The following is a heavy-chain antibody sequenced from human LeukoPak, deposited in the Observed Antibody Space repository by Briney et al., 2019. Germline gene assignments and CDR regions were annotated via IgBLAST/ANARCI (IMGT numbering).Heavy chain of an antibody. Sequence: AGSLRLSCAASGFTVSSNYMSWVRQAPGKGLEWVSVIYSGGSTYYADSVKGRFTISRDNCKNTLYLQMNSLRAEDTAVYYCAREGLSSGWTRVWYFDLWGRGTLVTVSS. D-gene: IGHD6-19*01. CDR1: GFTVSSNY. V-gene: IGHV3-53*01. CDR3: AREGLSSGWTRVWYFDL. J-gene: IGHJ2*01. CDR2: IYSGGST.